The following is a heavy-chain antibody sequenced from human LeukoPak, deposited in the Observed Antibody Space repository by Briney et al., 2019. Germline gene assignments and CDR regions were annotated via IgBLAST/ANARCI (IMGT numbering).Heavy chain of an antibody. D-gene: IGHD2-2*01. CDR3: ARDSSVPAAMYTYYYYYGMDV. J-gene: IGHJ6*02. CDR2: IYYSGST. Sequence: SETLSLTCTVSGGSISSYYWSWIRQPPGKGLEWIGYIYYSGSTNYNPSLKSRVTISVDTSKNQFSLKLSPVTAADTAVYYCARDSSVPAAMYTYYYYYGMDVWGQGTTVTVSS. V-gene: IGHV4-59*12. CDR1: GGSISSYY.